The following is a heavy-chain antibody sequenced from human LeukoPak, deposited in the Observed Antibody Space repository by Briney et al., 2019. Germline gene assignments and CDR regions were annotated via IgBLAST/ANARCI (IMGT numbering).Heavy chain of an antibody. CDR2: INPNSGGT. CDR3: ARVRRSVATSGSVFDY. D-gene: IGHD5-12*01. Sequence: ASVKVSCKASGYTFTGYYMHWVRQAPGQGLEWMGWINPNSGGTNYAQKFQGRVTMTRGTSISTAYMELSRLRSDDTAVYYCARVRRSVATSGSVFDYWGQGTLVTVSS. CDR1: GYTFTGYY. V-gene: IGHV1-2*02. J-gene: IGHJ4*02.